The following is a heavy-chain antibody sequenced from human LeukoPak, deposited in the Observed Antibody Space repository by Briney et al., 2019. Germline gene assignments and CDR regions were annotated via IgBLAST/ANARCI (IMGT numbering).Heavy chain of an antibody. V-gene: IGHV4-39*01. Sequence: SETLSLTCTVSGGSISSSSYYWGWIRQPPGKGLEWIGSIYYSGSTYYNPSLKSRVTISVDTSKNQFSLKLSSVTAADTAVYYCARGYSLDYWGQGTLVTVSS. CDR2: IYYSGST. D-gene: IGHD5-18*01. CDR3: ARGYSLDY. CDR1: GGSISSSSYY. J-gene: IGHJ4*02.